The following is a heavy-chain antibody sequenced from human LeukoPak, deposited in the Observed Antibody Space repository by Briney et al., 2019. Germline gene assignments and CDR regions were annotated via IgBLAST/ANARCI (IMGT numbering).Heavy chain of an antibody. CDR2: LYDDGST. D-gene: IGHD2/OR15-2a*01. CDR1: GFAVSSNS. CDR3: ARALKFDSASANEYYKYFHH. V-gene: IGHV3-66*01. Sequence: RGSLRLSCAASGFAVSSNSMSWVRQAPGKGLEWVSVLYDDGSTYHTDSVKGRFSISRDNSKNTVYLRMNSLRAEDTAVYYCARALKFDSASANEYYKYFHHWGQDTLVTVSS. J-gene: IGHJ1*01.